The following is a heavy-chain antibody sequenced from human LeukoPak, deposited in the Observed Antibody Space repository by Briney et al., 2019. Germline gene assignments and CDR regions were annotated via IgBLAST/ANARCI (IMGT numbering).Heavy chain of an antibody. V-gene: IGHV4-34*01. CDR1: GWSFSGYY. CDR3: ARDSGVVVKVDY. Sequence: SETLSLTCAVYGWSFSGYYWSWIRQPPGKGLEWIGEINHSGSTNYNPSLKSGVSILVDTSNNKFLLKLSSVTAADTAVYYCARDSGVVVKVDYWGQGTLVTVSS. CDR2: INHSGST. D-gene: IGHD2-2*01. J-gene: IGHJ4*02.